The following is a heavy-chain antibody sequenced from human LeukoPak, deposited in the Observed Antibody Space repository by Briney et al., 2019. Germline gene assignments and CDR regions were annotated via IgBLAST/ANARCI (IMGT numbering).Heavy chain of an antibody. CDR2: ISGSGGST. Sequence: GGSLRLSCAASGYTFSSYAMRWVRQAPGKGLEWVSSISGSGGSTYYADSVKGRFTISRDNSKNTLYLQMNSLRAEDTAVYYCAKDSDYDFWSGYYPLGYWGQGTLVTVSS. CDR1: GYTFSSYA. D-gene: IGHD3-3*01. J-gene: IGHJ4*02. CDR3: AKDSDYDFWSGYYPLGY. V-gene: IGHV3-23*01.